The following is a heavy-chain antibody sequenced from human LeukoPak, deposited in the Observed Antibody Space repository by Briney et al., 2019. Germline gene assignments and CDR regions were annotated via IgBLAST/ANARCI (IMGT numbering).Heavy chain of an antibody. CDR1: GYTFTSYD. CDR2: MNPNSGST. J-gene: IGHJ4*02. V-gene: IGHV1-8*03. D-gene: IGHD5-12*01. CDR3: ARGRSTGYPYYFEY. Sequence: ASVKVSCKASGYTFTSYDSNWVRQATGQGLEWMGWMNPNSGSTAYAQKFQGRVTITRNTSISTAYMELSGPRSEDTAVYYCARGRSTGYPYYFEYWGQGTLVTVSS.